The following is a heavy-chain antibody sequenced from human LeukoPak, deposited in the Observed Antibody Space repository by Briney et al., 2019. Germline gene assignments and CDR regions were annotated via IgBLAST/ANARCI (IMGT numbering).Heavy chain of an antibody. CDR3: ARASEIVVVTATAHYFDY. CDR2: IYYSGST. V-gene: IGHV4-59*01. Sequence: PSETLSLTCTVSGGSISSYYWSWIRQPPGKGLEWIGYIYYSGSTNYNPSLKSRVTISVDTSKNQFPLKLSSVTAADTAVYYCARASEIVVVTATAHYFDYWGQGTLVTVSS. D-gene: IGHD2-21*02. J-gene: IGHJ4*02. CDR1: GGSISSYY.